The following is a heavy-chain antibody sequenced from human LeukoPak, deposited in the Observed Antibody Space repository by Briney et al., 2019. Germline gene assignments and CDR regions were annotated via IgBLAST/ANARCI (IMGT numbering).Heavy chain of an antibody. V-gene: IGHV3-66*04. CDR2: LYSSGST. CDR3: AKRVAAAGYFDY. J-gene: IGHJ4*02. CDR1: GFTFSNAW. D-gene: IGHD6-13*01. Sequence: GGSLRLSCAASGFTFSNAWMSWVRQAPGKGLEWVSVLYSSGSTYYTDSVKGRFTISRDNPKNTLYLQMNSLRAEDTAVYYCAKRVAAAGYFDYWGQGTLVTVSS.